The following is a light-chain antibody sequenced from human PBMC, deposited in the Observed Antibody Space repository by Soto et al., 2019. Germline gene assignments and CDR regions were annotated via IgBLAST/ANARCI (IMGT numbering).Light chain of an antibody. CDR1: INDVGGYDF. CDR3: SSYISMIVRV. Sequence: QSVLTQPASVSGSPGQSITISCTGTINDVGGYDFVSWYQHHPGKAPRLIIYQVSNRPSGVSNRFSGSKSGNTASLTISGLQPEDEADYYCSSYISMIVRVFGGGTKVTVL. J-gene: IGLJ3*02. V-gene: IGLV2-14*01. CDR2: QVS.